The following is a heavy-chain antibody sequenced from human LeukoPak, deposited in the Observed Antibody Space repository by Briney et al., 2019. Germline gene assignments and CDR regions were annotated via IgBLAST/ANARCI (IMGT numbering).Heavy chain of an antibody. Sequence: ASVKVSCKASGYTFTSYGISWVRQAPGQGLEWMGWISAYNGNTNYAQNLQGRVTMTTDTSTSTAYMELRSLRSDDTAVYYCARDSNDYYDSSGYYDWGQGTLVTVSS. V-gene: IGHV1-18*01. CDR2: ISAYNGNT. D-gene: IGHD3-22*01. CDR3: ARDSNDYYDSSGYYD. CDR1: GYTFTSYG. J-gene: IGHJ4*02.